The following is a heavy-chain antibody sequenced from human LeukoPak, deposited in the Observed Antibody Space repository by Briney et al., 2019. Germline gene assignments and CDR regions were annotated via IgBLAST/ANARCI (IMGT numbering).Heavy chain of an antibody. V-gene: IGHV4-39*07. D-gene: IGHD1-26*01. CDR2: IYYSGST. Sequence: SETLSLTCTASGGSISSSSYYWGWIRQPPGKGLEWIGSIYYSGSTYYHPSLKSRVTISVDTSKNQFSLKLSSVTAADTAVYYCAYSGSYYRGWFDPWGQGTLVTVSS. CDR3: AYSGSYYRGWFDP. CDR1: GGSISSSSYY. J-gene: IGHJ5*02.